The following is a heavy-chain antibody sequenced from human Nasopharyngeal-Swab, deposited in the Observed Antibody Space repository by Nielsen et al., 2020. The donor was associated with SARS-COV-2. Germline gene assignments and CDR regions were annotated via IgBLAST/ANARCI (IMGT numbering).Heavy chain of an antibody. Sequence: WIRQPPGKGLEWVAVISYDGSNKYYADSVKGRFTISRDNSKNTLYLQMNSLRAEDTAVYYCAKGEYSLCFFYYGMDVWGQGTTVTVSS. V-gene: IGHV3-30*18. CDR2: ISYDGSNK. CDR3: AKGEYSLCFFYYGMDV. D-gene: IGHD6-6*01. J-gene: IGHJ6*02.